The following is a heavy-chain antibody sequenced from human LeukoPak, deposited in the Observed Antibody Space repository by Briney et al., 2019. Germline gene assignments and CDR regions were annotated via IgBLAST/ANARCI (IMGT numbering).Heavy chain of an antibody. CDR3: ARDHGGWYFDY. CDR2: ISYDGSNK. D-gene: IGHD6-19*01. CDR1: GFAFSSYA. V-gene: IGHV3-30*04. Sequence: GGSLRLSCAASGFAFSSYAMHWVRQAPGKGLEWVAVISYDGSNKYYADSVKGRFTISRDNSKNTLYLQMNSLRAEDTAVYYCARDHGGWYFDYWAQGTLVTVSS. J-gene: IGHJ4*02.